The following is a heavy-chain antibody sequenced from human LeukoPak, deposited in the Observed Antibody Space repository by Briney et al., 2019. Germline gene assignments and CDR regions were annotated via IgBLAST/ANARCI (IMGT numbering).Heavy chain of an antibody. CDR2: IRQDGSEK. V-gene: IGHV3-7*01. CDR3: ARVHNGRLSYDYYYYMDV. Sequence: GGSLRLSCAASGFTFSSYWKSWVRQAPGKGLEWVANIRQDGSEKYYVDSVKGRFTISRDNTKNSLYLQMNSLRAEDTAVYYYARVHNGRLSYDYYYYMDVWGKGTTVTVPS. CDR1: GFTFSSYW. D-gene: IGHD2-8*01. J-gene: IGHJ6*03.